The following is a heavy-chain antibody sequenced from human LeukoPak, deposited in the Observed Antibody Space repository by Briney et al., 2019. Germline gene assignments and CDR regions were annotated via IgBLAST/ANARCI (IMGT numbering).Heavy chain of an antibody. CDR2: ISSSSSTI. CDR3: ARDGAVLRYFDWLPPVGNFDY. Sequence: GGSLRLSCAASGFRFSSYGMNWVRQAPGKGLEWVSYISSSSSTIYYADSVKGRFTISRDNAKNSLYLQMNSLRAEDTAVYYCARDGAVLRYFDWLPPVGNFDYWGQGTLVTVSS. D-gene: IGHD3-9*01. V-gene: IGHV3-48*01. J-gene: IGHJ4*02. CDR1: GFRFSSYG.